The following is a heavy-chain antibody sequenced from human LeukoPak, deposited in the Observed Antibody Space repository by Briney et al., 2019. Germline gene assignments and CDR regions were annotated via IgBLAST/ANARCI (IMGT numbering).Heavy chain of an antibody. CDR2: IYTRGTT. CDR1: GAPISRLY. V-gene: IGHV4-4*07. Sequence: SETLSLICTTSGAPISRLYWSWIRQPAGKGLEWIGHIYTRGTTNYNPSVKSRVTVSLDTSKNQIPLKLSSVTAADTAIYYCARVYTVMGATTVDHYHYYMDVWGKGTTVTVSS. D-gene: IGHD5-18*01. J-gene: IGHJ6*03. CDR3: ARVYTVMGATTVDHYHYYMDV.